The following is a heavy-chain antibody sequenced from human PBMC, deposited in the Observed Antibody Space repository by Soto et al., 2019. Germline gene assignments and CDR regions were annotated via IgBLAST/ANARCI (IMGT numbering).Heavy chain of an antibody. Sequence: GGSLRLSCAASGFTFSSYAMHWVRQAPGKGLEWVAVISYDGSNKYYADSVKGRFTISRDNSKNTLYLQMNSLRAEDTAVYYCARGLGVTHPVGYWGQGTLVTVSS. D-gene: IGHD2-15*01. CDR1: GFTFSSYA. CDR3: ARGLGVTHPVGY. CDR2: ISYDGSNK. V-gene: IGHV3-30-3*01. J-gene: IGHJ4*02.